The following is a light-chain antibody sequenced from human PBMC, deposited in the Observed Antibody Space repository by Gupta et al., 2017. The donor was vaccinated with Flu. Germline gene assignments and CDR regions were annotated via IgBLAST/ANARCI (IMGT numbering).Light chain of an antibody. V-gene: IGLV5-45*02. CDR2: YKSDSDN. CDR3: MIWYNSAWV. J-gene: IGLJ3*02. Sequence: QPVLTQPSSLSASPGASASLTCTFRSGINVDTYRIYWYQQKPGSPPQYLLRYKSDSDNQQGSGVPSRFSGSKDASANAGILLISGLQSEEEADYYCMIWYNSAWVFGGGTKLTVL. CDR1: SGINVDTYR.